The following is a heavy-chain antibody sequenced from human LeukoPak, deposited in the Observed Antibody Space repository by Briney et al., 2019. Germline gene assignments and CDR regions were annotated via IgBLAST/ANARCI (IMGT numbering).Heavy chain of an antibody. V-gene: IGHV3-30*02. CDR2: IRYDGSNK. CDR1: GFTFSSYG. CDR3: AKEGNYNYYMDV. D-gene: IGHD3-10*01. J-gene: IGHJ6*03. Sequence: GGSLRLSCAASGFTFSSYGMHWVRQAPGKGLEWVAFIRYDGSNKYYADSVKGRFTISRDNSKNTLYLQMNSLRAEDTAVYYCAKEGNYNYYMDVWGKGTTVTVSS.